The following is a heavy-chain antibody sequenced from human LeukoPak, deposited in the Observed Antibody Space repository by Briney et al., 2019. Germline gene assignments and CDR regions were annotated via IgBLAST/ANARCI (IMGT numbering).Heavy chain of an antibody. D-gene: IGHD3-3*01. V-gene: IGHV4-34*01. CDR2: IYYSGST. Sequence: SETLSLTCAVYGGSFSGYYWSWIRQPPGKGLEWIGSIYYSGSTYYNPSLKSRVTISVDTSKNQFSLKLSSVTAADTAVYYCARTYYDFWSGPYYYYYMDVWGKGTTVTVSS. CDR1: GGSFSGYY. CDR3: ARTYYDFWSGPYYYYYMDV. J-gene: IGHJ6*03.